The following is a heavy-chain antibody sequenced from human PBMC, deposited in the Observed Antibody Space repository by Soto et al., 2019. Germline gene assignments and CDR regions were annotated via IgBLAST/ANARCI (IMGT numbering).Heavy chain of an antibody. CDR1: GYTFTSYY. CDR2: INPSGGST. V-gene: IGHV1-46*01. Sequence: ASVKVSCKASGYTFTSYYMHWVRQAPGQGLEWMGIINPSGGSTSYAQKFQGRVTMTRDTSTSTVYMELSSLRSEDTAVYYCARWYQQYRLPNYYYYYGMDVWGQGTTVTVSS. J-gene: IGHJ6*02. D-gene: IGHD2-2*01. CDR3: ARWYQQYRLPNYYYYYGMDV.